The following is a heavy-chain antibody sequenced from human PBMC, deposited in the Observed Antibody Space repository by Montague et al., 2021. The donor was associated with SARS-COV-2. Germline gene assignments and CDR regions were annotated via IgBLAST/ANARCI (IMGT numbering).Heavy chain of an antibody. Sequence: SLRLSCAASGFTFNSYAMSWVRQAPGKGLEWVSIIYSGGSSTYYADSVKGRFTISRDNSKNTLYLQMNSMIAEDTAVYYCAKTHRYYNRNFDYWGRGTLVTVSS. CDR3: AKTHRYYNRNFDY. CDR1: GFTFNSYA. CDR2: IYSGGSST. J-gene: IGHJ4*02. D-gene: IGHD3-22*01. V-gene: IGHV3-23*03.